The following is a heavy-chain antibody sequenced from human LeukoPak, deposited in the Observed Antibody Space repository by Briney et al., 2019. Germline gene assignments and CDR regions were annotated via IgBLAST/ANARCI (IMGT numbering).Heavy chain of an antibody. V-gene: IGHV3-23*01. CDR2: ISGSGGST. Sequence: GGSLRPSCAASGFTFSSYAMSWVRQAPGKGLEWVSAISGSGGSTYYADSVKGRFTISRDNSKNTLYLQMNSLRAEDTAVYYCAKAGPYDWVDREGYYFDYWGQGTLVTVSS. J-gene: IGHJ4*02. D-gene: IGHD3-16*01. CDR1: GFTFSSYA. CDR3: AKAGPYDWVDREGYYFDY.